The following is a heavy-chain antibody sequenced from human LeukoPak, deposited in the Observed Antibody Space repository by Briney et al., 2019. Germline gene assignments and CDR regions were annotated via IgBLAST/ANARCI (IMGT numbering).Heavy chain of an antibody. CDR1: GGSISSGDYY. V-gene: IGHV4-30-4*01. J-gene: IGHJ4*02. D-gene: IGHD4-17*01. CDR3: ARGTTVIGPFDY. CDR2: IYYSGST. Sequence: SQTLSLTCTVSGGSISSGDYYWSWIRQPPGKGLEWIGYIYYSGSTYYNPSLKSRVTISVDTSKNQFSLKLSSVTAADTAVYYCARGTTVIGPFDYWGQGTLVTVSS.